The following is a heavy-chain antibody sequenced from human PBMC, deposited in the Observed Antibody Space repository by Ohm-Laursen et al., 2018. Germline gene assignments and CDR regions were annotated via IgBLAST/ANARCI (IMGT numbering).Heavy chain of an antibody. D-gene: IGHD4-11*01. CDR1: GFTFDNYA. Sequence: SLRLSCAASGFTFDNYAMHWVRQAPGKGLEWVANIKQDGSEKYYVDSVKGRFTISRDNAKNSLYLQMNSLRAEDTAVYYCARERVTVTTSWFDYWGQGTLVTVSS. V-gene: IGHV3-7*01. CDR3: ARERVTVTTSWFDY. J-gene: IGHJ4*02. CDR2: IKQDGSEK.